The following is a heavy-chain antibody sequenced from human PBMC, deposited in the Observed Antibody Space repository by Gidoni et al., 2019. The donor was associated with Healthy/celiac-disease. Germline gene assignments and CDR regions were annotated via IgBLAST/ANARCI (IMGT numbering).Heavy chain of an antibody. CDR2: ISGSGGST. CDR3: AKGSHIVVVTAIRGGIGAFDI. D-gene: IGHD2-21*02. V-gene: IGHV3-23*01. Sequence: EVQLLESGGGLVQPGGYLRLSCAASGVNFSSYAMSWVRQAPGKGLEWVSAISGSGGSTYYADSVKGRFTISRDNSKNTLYLQMNSLRAEDTAVYYCAKGSHIVVVTAIRGGIGAFDIWGQGTMVTVSS. J-gene: IGHJ3*02. CDR1: GVNFSSYA.